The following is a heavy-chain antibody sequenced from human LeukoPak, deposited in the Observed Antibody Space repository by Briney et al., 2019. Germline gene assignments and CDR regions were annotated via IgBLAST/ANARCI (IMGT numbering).Heavy chain of an antibody. CDR3: AREVSAVAGTRLSYFDY. D-gene: IGHD6-19*01. J-gene: IGHJ4*02. Sequence: GASVKVSCKASGGTFSSYAISWVRQAPGQGLEWMGRIIPIFGTANYAQKFQGRVTITTDESTSTAYMGLSSLSSEDTAVYYCAREVSAVAGTRLSYFDYWGQGTLVTVSS. CDR1: GGTFSSYA. CDR2: IIPIFGTA. V-gene: IGHV1-69*05.